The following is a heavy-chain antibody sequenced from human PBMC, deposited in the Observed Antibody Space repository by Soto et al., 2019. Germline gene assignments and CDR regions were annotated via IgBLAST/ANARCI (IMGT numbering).Heavy chain of an antibody. CDR1: GGSISSYY. V-gene: IGHV4-59*08. CDR3: ARHTQLPRAHYYYGMDV. J-gene: IGHJ6*02. D-gene: IGHD1-26*01. Sequence: QVQLQESGPGRVKPSETLSLTCTVSGGSISSYYWSWIRQPPGKGLEWIGYIYYSGSTNYNPSLKSRVTISVDTSKNQFSLKLSSVTAADTALYYCARHTQLPRAHYYYGMDVWGQGTTVTVSS. CDR2: IYYSGST.